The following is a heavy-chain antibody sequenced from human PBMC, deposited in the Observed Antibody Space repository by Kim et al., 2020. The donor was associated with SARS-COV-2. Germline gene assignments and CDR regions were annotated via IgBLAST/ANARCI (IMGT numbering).Heavy chain of an antibody. D-gene: IGHD6-13*01. CDR2: LYSGGTT. CDR1: GFTVSTNY. V-gene: IGHV3-66*01. J-gene: IGHJ4*02. CDR3: STSPHGGMSFF. Sequence: GGSLRLSCAASGFTVSTNYMYWVRQAPGKGLEWVSVLYSGGTTYYADSVKGRFAISRDNSKNTLYLQMNSLRGDDTAVYYCSTSPHGGMSFFWGQGTLVTVSS.